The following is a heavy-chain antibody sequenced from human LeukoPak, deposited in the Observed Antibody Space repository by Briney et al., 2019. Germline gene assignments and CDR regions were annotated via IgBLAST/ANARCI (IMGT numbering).Heavy chain of an antibody. CDR3: AKDLDYYDSSGYYPDAFDI. V-gene: IGHV3-23*01. J-gene: IGHJ3*02. CDR1: GFTFSSYW. D-gene: IGHD3-22*01. CDR2: ISGSGGST. Sequence: GGSLRLSCAASGFTFSSYWMSWVRQAPGKGLEWVSAISGSGGSTYYADSVKGRFTISRDNSKNTLYLQMNSLRAEDTAVYYCAKDLDYYDSSGYYPDAFDIWGQGTMVTVSS.